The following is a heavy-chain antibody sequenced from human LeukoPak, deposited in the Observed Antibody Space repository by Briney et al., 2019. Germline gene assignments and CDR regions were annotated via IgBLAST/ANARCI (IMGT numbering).Heavy chain of an antibody. CDR1: GGSISSYY. V-gene: IGHV4-59*01. D-gene: IGHD6-13*01. Sequence: PSETLSLTCTVSGGSISSYYWSWIRQPPGKGLEWIGYIYYSGSTNYNPSLKSRVTISVDTSKNQFSLKLSSVTAADTAVYYCARVGSSSWYGGWFDPWAREPWSPSPQ. CDR2: IYYSGST. J-gene: IGHJ5*02. CDR3: ARVGSSSWYGGWFDP.